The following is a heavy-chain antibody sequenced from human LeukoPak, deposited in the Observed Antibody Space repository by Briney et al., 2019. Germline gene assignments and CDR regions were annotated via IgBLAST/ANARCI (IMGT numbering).Heavy chain of an antibody. J-gene: IGHJ5*02. CDR1: GYTFTSYD. V-gene: IGHV1-8*01. CDR3: ARGHYDFWSGRAGNWFDP. CDR2: MNPNRGNT. Sequence: SSVNVSCMASGYTFTSYDINSVRQATVQGLDWMGWMNPNRGNTGYAQKFQGRVTMTRNPSISTAYMELSSLRSEDTAVYYCARGHYDFWSGRAGNWFDPWGQGTLVTVSS. D-gene: IGHD3-3*01.